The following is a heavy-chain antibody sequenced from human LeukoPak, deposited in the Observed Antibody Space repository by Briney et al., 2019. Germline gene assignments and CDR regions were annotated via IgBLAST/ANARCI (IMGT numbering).Heavy chain of an antibody. D-gene: IGHD5-24*01. V-gene: IGHV3-53*01. CDR3: ARSRDGSLDY. Sequence: TGGSLRLSCAASGFTFSNAWMSWVRQAPGKGLEWVSILYSGGGTYYADSVRGRFTISRDNSKNTLYLQMNSLRADDTAVYYCARSRDGSLDYWGQGTLVTVSS. CDR2: LYSGGGT. J-gene: IGHJ4*02. CDR1: GFTFSNAW.